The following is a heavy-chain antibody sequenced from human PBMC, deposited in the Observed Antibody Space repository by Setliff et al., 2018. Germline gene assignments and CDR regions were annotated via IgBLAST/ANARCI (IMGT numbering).Heavy chain of an antibody. CDR3: ARAAARAEYSDTSAYLPFDF. Sequence: SETLSLTCSVSGGSISSGSDYWTWIRQSPGKGLEWIGSVYHSGSSYQNPSLRSRIAVSVDTSKNQFSLRLNSVTAADTAVYFCARAAARAEYSDTSAYLPFDFWGLGTLVTVSS. V-gene: IGHV4-39*07. D-gene: IGHD3-16*01. J-gene: IGHJ4*02. CDR2: VYHSGSS. CDR1: GGSISSGSDY.